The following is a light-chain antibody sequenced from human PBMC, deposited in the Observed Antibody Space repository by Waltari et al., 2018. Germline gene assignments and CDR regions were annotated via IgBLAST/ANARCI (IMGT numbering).Light chain of an antibody. Sequence: AIRVTQSPSSVPASTGATVTITCRASEDVRSHFGWYPQKPGKAPQPLVYVASSLQYGVPSRFSARGSGTHFTLTINNVQSEDFATYHCEQYYSFPRTFGQGTKVEV. CDR3: EQYYSFPRT. V-gene: IGKV1-8*01. CDR2: VAS. CDR1: EDVRSH. J-gene: IGKJ1*01.